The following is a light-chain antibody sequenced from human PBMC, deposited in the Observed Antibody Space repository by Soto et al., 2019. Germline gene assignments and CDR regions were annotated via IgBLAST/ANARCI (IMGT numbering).Light chain of an antibody. CDR3: QEASRSPIT. CDR1: QSIDNN. V-gene: IGKV1-39*02. Sequence: DIHITQSPSSLLASVVSRFTITCRASQSIDNNLNWYQQRPGKAPNLLIYAASTLQSGVPSRFSGSGSGTDFTLTISYLQAEDFGTYYCQEASRSPITFGQGTRLEI. J-gene: IGKJ5*01. CDR2: AAS.